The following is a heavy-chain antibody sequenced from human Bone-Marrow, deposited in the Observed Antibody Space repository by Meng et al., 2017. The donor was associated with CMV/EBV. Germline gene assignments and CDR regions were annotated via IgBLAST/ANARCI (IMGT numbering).Heavy chain of an antibody. J-gene: IGHJ2*01. CDR2: ISAYNGNT. V-gene: IGHV1-18*01. CDR1: GYTFTSYG. CDR3: ASSRYCSSTSCYPGYFDL. D-gene: IGHD2-2*01. Sequence: ASVKVSCKASGYTFTSYGISWVRQAPGQGLEWMGWISAYNGNTNYAQKLQGRVTMTTDTSTSPAYMELRSLRSDDTAVYYCASSRYCSSTSCYPGYFDLWGRGTLVTVSS.